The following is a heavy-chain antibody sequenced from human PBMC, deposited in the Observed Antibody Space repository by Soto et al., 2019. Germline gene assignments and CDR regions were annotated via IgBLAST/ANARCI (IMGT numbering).Heavy chain of an antibody. D-gene: IGHD2-2*01. J-gene: IGHJ5*02. Sequence: QVQLQESGPGLVKPSETLSLTCTVSGGSISSYYWSWIRQPPGKGLEWIGYIYYSGSTNYNPSLQSRVTISVDTSKNQFSLKLSSVTAADTAVYYCARRDCSSTSCYSHWFDPWGQGTLVTVSS. CDR1: GGSISSYY. CDR2: IYYSGST. CDR3: ARRDCSSTSCYSHWFDP. V-gene: IGHV4-59*08.